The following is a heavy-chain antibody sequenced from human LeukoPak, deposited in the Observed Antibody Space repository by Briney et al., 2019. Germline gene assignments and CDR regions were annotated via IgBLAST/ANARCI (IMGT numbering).Heavy chain of an antibody. V-gene: IGHV4-59*01. CDR3: ARLPDTKRGWDYFDS. Sequence: SETLSLTCTVSGGFINNYHWSWIRQPPGKGLEWIGSIYYTGRTYYSPSFQSRLTISVDTSQNQFSLRLRSVTAPDTAVYYCARLPDTKRGWDYFDSWGQGALVTVSS. J-gene: IGHJ4*02. CDR2: IYYTGRT. CDR1: GGFINNYH. D-gene: IGHD3-22*01.